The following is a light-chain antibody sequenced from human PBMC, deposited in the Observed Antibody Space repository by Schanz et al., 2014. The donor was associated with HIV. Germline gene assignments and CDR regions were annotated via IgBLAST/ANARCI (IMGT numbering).Light chain of an antibody. CDR2: ATY. J-gene: IGLJ3*02. V-gene: IGLV1-44*01. CDR3: QSYDSGLSGWV. Sequence: QSVLTEPTSGSGTPGQKVTISCSGSSSSIGFNTINWSHHLPGMGPKLLIYATYNRPSGVPDRFSGSGSDTSASLAISGLQAEDEADYYCQSYDSGLSGWVFGGGTQLTVL. CDR1: SSSIGFNT.